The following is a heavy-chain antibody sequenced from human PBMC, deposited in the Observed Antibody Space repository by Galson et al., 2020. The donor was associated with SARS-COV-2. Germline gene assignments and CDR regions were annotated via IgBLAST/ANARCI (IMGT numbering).Heavy chain of an antibody. D-gene: IGHD6-19*01. V-gene: IGHV1-18*04. CDR2: IGAYYGNT. J-gene: IGHJ6*02. CDR1: GYRLTTYG. CDR3: ARGGDSSGSGMDV. Sequence: ASVKVSCKASGYRLTTYGISWVRQAPGHGLEWMGWIGAYYGNTEYAQKLQGRVTMTTDTSTSTAYMELRSLRSDDTAVYYCARGGDSSGSGMDVWGQGTTVTVYS.